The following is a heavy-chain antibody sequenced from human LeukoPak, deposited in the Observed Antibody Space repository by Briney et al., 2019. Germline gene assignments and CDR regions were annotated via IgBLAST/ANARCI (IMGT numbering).Heavy chain of an antibody. V-gene: IGHV4-39*01. CDR3: ARQGFSGYDYSLFDY. Sequence: SETLSLTCTVSGGSISNSLYSWGWLRQSPGKGLEWIGSVYYSGNTYYNPSLKSRVTISLDTSKNQLSLKLTSVSAADTAVYYCARQGFSGYDYSLFDYWGQGILVTVSS. J-gene: IGHJ4*02. CDR2: VYYSGNT. CDR1: GGSISNSLYS. D-gene: IGHD5-12*01.